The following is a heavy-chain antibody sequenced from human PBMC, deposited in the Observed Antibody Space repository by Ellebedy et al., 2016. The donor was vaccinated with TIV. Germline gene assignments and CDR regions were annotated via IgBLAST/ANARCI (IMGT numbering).Heavy chain of an antibody. CDR1: GASIRNYY. CDR3: ATYQGAAMVDAYDI. Sequence: GSLRLXXTVPGASIRNYYWKWIRQPPGKGLEWIGSIYYSGSTYYNPSLKSRVTISIDTSKRYFSLNLRSVTDADTAVYFCATYQGAAMVDAYDIWGQGTVVTVSS. D-gene: IGHD5-18*01. J-gene: IGHJ3*02. CDR2: IYYSGST. V-gene: IGHV4-59*01.